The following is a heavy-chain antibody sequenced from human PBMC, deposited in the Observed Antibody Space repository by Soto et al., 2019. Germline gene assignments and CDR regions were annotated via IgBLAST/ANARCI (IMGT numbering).Heavy chain of an antibody. V-gene: IGHV1-2*04. J-gene: IGHJ6*02. Sequence: SSVKVSCKASGYTFTGYYMHWVRQAPGQGLEWMGWINPNSGGTNYAQKFQGWVTMTRDTSISTAYMELSGLRSDDTAVYYFASRKEAYYYGMDVWGQGTTVTVSS. CDR2: INPNSGGT. CDR3: ASRKEAYYYGMDV. CDR1: GYTFTGYY.